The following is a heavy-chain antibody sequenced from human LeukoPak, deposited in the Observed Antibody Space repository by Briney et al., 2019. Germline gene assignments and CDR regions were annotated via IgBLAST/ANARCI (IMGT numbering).Heavy chain of an antibody. CDR2: IKQDGSEK. CDR1: GFNFGSHW. J-gene: IGHJ4*02. Sequence: GGSLRLSCAASGFNFGSHWMTWVRQAPGKGLEWMANIKQDGSEKYYVDSVKGRFTISRDNAKNSLYLQMNSLRVEDTAVYYCARLRVRPSQMTTVSTFDNWGQGTLVTVSS. CDR3: ARLRVRPSQMTTVSTFDN. D-gene: IGHD4-17*01. V-gene: IGHV3-7*01.